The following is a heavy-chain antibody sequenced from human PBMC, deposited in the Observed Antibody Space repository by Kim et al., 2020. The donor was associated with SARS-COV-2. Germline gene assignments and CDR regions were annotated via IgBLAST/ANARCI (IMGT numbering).Heavy chain of an antibody. Sequence: SETLSLTCAVYGGSFSGYYWSWIRQPPGKGLEWIGEINHSGSTNYNPSLKSRVTISVDTSKNQFSLKLSSVTAADTAVYYCARGGLGGDYYYGMDVWGQGTTGTVSS. D-gene: IGHD1-26*01. CDR3: ARGGLGGDYYYGMDV. CDR2: INHSGST. CDR1: GGSFSGYY. V-gene: IGHV4-34*01. J-gene: IGHJ6*02.